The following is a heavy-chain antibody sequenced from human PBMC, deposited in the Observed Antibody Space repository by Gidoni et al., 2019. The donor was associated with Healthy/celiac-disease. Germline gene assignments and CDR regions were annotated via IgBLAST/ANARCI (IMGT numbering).Heavy chain of an antibody. Sequence: QVQLQQWGAGLLKPSETLSLTCAVYGGSFSGSYWSWIRQPPGKGLEWIGEINHSGSTNYNPSLKSRVTISVDTSKNQFSLKLSSVTAADTAVYYCARDVGYCSSTSCYDWFDPWGQGTLVTVSS. D-gene: IGHD2-2*01. CDR3: ARDVGYCSSTSCYDWFDP. CDR1: GGSFSGSY. V-gene: IGHV4-34*01. J-gene: IGHJ5*02. CDR2: INHSGST.